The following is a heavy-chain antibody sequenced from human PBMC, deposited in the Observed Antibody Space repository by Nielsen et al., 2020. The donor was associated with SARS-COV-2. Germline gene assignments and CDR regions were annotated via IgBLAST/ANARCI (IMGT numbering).Heavy chain of an antibody. D-gene: IGHD4-23*01. CDR3: ARATVETPRGFDY. Sequence: ASVKVSCKASGYTFTSYAMHWVRQAPGQRLEWMGWINAGNGNTKYSQKFQGRVTITRDTSASTAYMELSSLRSEDTAVYYCARATVETPRGFDYWGQGTLVTVSS. V-gene: IGHV1-3*01. J-gene: IGHJ4*02. CDR2: INAGNGNT. CDR1: GYTFTSYA.